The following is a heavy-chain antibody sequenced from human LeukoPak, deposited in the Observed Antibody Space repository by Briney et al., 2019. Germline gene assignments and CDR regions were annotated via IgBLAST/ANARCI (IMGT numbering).Heavy chain of an antibody. CDR2: ISSSSYI. CDR3: TRDPFHYFDGSGSPHYYGMDV. V-gene: IGHV3-21*01. J-gene: IGHJ6*02. Sequence: GGSLRLSCAASGFTFSSYSMNWVRQAPGKGLEWVSSISSSSYIYYADSVKGRFTISRDNAKNSLYLQMNSLRAEDTAVYYCTRDPFHYFDGSGSPHYYGMDVWGQGTTVTVSS. D-gene: IGHD3-22*01. CDR1: GFTFSSYS.